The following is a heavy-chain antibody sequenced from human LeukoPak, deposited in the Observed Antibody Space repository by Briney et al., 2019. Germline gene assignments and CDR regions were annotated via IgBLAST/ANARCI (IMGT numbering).Heavy chain of an antibody. D-gene: IGHD2-2*01. V-gene: IGHV1-24*01. CDR2: FDPEDGET. J-gene: IGHJ6*02. Sequence: ASVKVSCKASGYTFTGYYMHWVRQAPGKGLEWMGGFDPEDGETIYAQKFQGRVTMTEDTSTDTAYKELSSLRSEDTAVYYCTTGGIVVVPAAIGYYYYGMDVWGQGTTVTVSS. CDR1: GYTFTGYY. CDR3: TTGGIVVVPAAIGYYYYGMDV.